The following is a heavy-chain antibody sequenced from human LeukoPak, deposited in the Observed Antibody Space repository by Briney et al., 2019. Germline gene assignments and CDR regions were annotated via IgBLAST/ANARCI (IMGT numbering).Heavy chain of an antibody. CDR1: GGSISSYY. J-gene: IGHJ4*02. CDR3: ARARDGYNYGY. V-gene: IGHV4-59*01. CDR2: IYYSGST. D-gene: IGHD5-24*01. Sequence: SETLSLTCTVTGGSISSYYWSWIRQPPGKGLEWIGYIYYSGSTNYNPSLKSRVTISVDTSKNQFSLKLSSVTAADTAVYYCARARDGYNYGYWGQGTLVTVSS.